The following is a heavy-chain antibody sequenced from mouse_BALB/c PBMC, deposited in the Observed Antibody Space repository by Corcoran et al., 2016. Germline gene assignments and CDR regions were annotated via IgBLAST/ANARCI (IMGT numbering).Heavy chain of an antibody. CDR3: ARESYYPYAMDY. CDR2: ISYDGSN. J-gene: IGHJ4*01. Sequence: DVQLQESGPGLVKTSQSLSLTCYVTGYSITSGYYWKWIRQFPGNKLEWMGYISYDGSNNYNPSLKNRISITRDTSKNQFFLKLNSVTTEDTATYYCARESYYPYAMDYWGQGTSVTVSS. V-gene: IGHV3-6*02. CDR1: GYSITSGYY. D-gene: IGHD2-12*01.